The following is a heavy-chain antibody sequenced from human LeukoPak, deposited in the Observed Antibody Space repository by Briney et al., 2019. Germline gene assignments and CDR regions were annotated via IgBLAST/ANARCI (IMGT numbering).Heavy chain of an antibody. D-gene: IGHD3-10*01. Sequence: PRGSLRLSCAASGFTFSDYYMSWIRQAPGKGLEWVSYISSSGSTKYYADSVKGRFTISRDNAKNSLYLQMNILRAEDTAVYYCARWGKGYYGSGSSYYFDYWGQGTLVTVSS. CDR1: GFTFSDYY. CDR3: ARWGKGYYGSGSSYYFDY. V-gene: IGHV3-11*04. J-gene: IGHJ4*02. CDR2: ISSSGSTK.